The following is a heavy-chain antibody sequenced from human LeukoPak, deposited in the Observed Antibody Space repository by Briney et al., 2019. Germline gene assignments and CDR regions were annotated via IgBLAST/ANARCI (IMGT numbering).Heavy chain of an antibody. Sequence: PGGSLRLSCAASGFAFDDYGMSWVRQAPGKGLEWVSGINWNGDSTYYADSVKGRFTISRDNAKNSLYLQMNSLRSEDRALYYCARGSGSLDYWGQGTLVTVSS. V-gene: IGHV3-20*04. CDR2: INWNGDST. J-gene: IGHJ4*02. CDR3: ARGSGSLDY. D-gene: IGHD1-26*01. CDR1: GFAFDDYG.